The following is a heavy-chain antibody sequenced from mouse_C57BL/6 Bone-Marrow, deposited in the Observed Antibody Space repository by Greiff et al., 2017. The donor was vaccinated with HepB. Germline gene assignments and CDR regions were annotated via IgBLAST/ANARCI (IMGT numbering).Heavy chain of an antibody. CDR1: GFNIKDYY. Sequence: EVNVVESGAELVKPGASVKLSCTASGFNIKDYYMHWVKQRTEQGLEWIGRIDPEDGETKYAPKFQGKATITADTSSNTAYLQLSSLTSEDTAVYYCGSSYGGYAMDYWGQGTSVTVSS. CDR3: GSSYGGYAMDY. V-gene: IGHV14-2*01. CDR2: IDPEDGET. J-gene: IGHJ4*01. D-gene: IGHD1-1*01.